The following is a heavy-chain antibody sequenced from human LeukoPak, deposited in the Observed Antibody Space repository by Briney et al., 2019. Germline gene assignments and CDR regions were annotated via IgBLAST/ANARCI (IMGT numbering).Heavy chain of an antibody. D-gene: IGHD3-22*01. J-gene: IGHJ5*02. V-gene: IGHV3-7*03. CDR3: AREGYYYDSSGYWST. CDR1: GFTFSSYW. Sequence: GGSMRLSCAASGFTFSSYWMSWVRQAPGKGLEWVANIKQDGSEKYYVDYVKGRFTISRDNAKNSLYLQMNSLRAEDTAVYYCAREGYYYDSSGYWSTWGQGTLVTVSS. CDR2: IKQDGSEK.